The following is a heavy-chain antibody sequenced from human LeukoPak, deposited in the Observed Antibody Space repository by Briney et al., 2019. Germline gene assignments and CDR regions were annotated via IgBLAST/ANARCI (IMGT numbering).Heavy chain of an antibody. CDR1: GGSISSGGYY. V-gene: IGHV4-31*03. CDR2: IYYSGST. J-gene: IGHJ4*02. Sequence: SETLSLTCTVSGGSISSGGYYWSWIRQHPGKGLEWIGYIYYSGSTYYNPSHKSRVTISVDTSKNQFSLKLSSVTAADTAVYYCARGNASPYCSGGSCYPPLNDYWGQGTLVTVSS. D-gene: IGHD2-15*01. CDR3: ARGNASPYCSGGSCYPPLNDY.